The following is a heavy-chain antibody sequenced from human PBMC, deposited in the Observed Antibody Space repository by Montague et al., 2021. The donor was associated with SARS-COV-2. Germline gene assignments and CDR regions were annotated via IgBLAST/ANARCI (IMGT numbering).Heavy chain of an antibody. D-gene: IGHD6-19*01. J-gene: IGHJ6*02. CDR1: GFKFRSYV. V-gene: IGHV3-33*01. Sequence: SLRLSCAASGFKFRSYVMHWVRRPPGKGLEWMAVIWYDESKEYYGDSVKGRFIISRDTSKDILFLQMSSLRVEDTAVYYCARGPKFSSGWTGYYYGLDVRGPGTTVTVSS. CDR2: IWYDESKE. CDR3: ARGPKFSSGWTGYYYGLDV.